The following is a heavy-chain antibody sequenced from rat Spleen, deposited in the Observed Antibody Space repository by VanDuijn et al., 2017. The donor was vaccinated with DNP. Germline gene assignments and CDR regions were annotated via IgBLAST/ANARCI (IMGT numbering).Heavy chain of an antibody. CDR3: VRWNSGHFDY. D-gene: IGHD4-3*01. Sequence: EVQLVESGGGLVQPGRSLKLSCAASGFTFSNHGMAWVRQAPTKGLEWVASISSGGDITYYRDSVKGRFTIYRDNAKNTLYLQMNTLRSEDMATYYCVRWNSGHFDYWGQGVMVTVSS. V-gene: IGHV5S13*01. CDR2: ISSGGDIT. J-gene: IGHJ2*01. CDR1: GFTFSNHG.